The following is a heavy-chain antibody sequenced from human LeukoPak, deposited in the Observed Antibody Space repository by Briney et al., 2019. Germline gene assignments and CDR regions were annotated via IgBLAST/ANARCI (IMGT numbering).Heavy chain of an antibody. Sequence: PSETLSLTCTVSSGSISSGDYYWSWIRQPPGKGLEWIGYISSSGTTYYNPSLRSRITISVDSSKSQFSLNLSSVTASDTAVYYCAGVGNGGYGGFDYWGQGTLVTVSS. D-gene: IGHD5-12*01. CDR1: SGSISSGDYY. V-gene: IGHV4-30-4*01. CDR3: AGVGNGGYGGFDY. CDR2: ISSSGTT. J-gene: IGHJ4*02.